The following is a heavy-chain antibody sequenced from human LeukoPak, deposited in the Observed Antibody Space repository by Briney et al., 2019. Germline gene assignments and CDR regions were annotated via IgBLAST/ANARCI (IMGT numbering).Heavy chain of an antibody. CDR3: ARGRGSYGYYLDY. D-gene: IGHD3-10*01. V-gene: IGHV3-33*08. Sequence: PGGSLRLSCAASGFTFSSYAMSWVRQAPGKGLEWVAVIWYDGDNKYYRDSVKGRFTISRDNSKNTVYLQMNSLRAEDTAVYYCARGRGSYGYYLDYWGQGALVTVSS. CDR2: IWYDGDNK. J-gene: IGHJ4*02. CDR1: GFTFSSYA.